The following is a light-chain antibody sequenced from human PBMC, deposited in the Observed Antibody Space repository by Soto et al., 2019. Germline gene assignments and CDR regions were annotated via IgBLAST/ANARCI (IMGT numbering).Light chain of an antibody. CDR3: CLYAGGTSVV. CDR2: EDI. V-gene: IGLV2-23*01. J-gene: IGLJ2*01. CDR1: SSDVGSYNL. Sequence: QSALTQPASVSGSPGQSITISCTGTSSDVGSYNLVSWYQQHPGKAPKLMIYEDIERPSGVSNRFSGSKSGNTASLTISGLQTEDEAEYYCCLYAGGTSVVFGGGTKLTVL.